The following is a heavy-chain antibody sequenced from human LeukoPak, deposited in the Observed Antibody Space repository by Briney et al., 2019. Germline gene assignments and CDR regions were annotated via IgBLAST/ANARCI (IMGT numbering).Heavy chain of an antibody. D-gene: IGHD1-26*01. V-gene: IGHV3-15*01. CDR2: IKSKTDGGTT. CDR3: TRDVGGLSG. Sequence: PGGSLRLSCAASGFTFNNAWMSWVRQAPGKGLEWVGRIKSKTDGGTTDYAAPVKGRFTISRDDSKNMLYVQMNSLKTEDTGIYYCTRDVGGLSGWGQGTLVTVSS. CDR1: GFTFNNAW. J-gene: IGHJ4*02.